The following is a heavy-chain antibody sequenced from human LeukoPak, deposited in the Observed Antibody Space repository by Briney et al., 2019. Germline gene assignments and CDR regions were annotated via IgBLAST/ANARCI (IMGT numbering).Heavy chain of an antibody. Sequence: GGSLRLSCAASGFTFSSYAMHWVRQAPGQGLEWMGIINPSGGSTSYAQKFQGRVTMTRDTSTSTVYMELSSLRSEDTAVYYCARALQPPIGYYDSSGYSRLNFDYWGQGTLVTVSS. D-gene: IGHD3-22*01. CDR3: ARALQPPIGYYDSSGYSRLNFDY. CDR2: INPSGGST. CDR1: GFTFSSYA. V-gene: IGHV1-46*01. J-gene: IGHJ4*02.